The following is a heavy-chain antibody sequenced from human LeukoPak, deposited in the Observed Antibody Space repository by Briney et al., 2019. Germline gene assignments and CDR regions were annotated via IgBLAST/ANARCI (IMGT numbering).Heavy chain of an antibody. CDR2: INHSGSS. CDR1: GGSFRGYY. Sequence: SETLSLTCAVYGGSFRGYYWSWIRQPPGKGLEWIGEINHSGSSNYNPSLKSRVTISVDTSKNQFSLKLSSVTAADTAVYYCARGGIVVVSTFDYWGQGTLVTVSS. CDR3: ARGGIVVVSTFDY. J-gene: IGHJ4*02. V-gene: IGHV4-34*01. D-gene: IGHD3-22*01.